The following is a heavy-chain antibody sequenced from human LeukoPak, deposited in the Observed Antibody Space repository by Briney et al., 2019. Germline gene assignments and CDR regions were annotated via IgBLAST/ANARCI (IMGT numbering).Heavy chain of an antibody. D-gene: IGHD2-21*02. J-gene: IGHJ4*02. CDR2: ISSSSSYI. CDR1: GFTFSSHA. Sequence: GRSLRLSCAASGFTFSSHAMNWVRQAPGKGLEWVSSISSSSSYIYYADSVKGRFTISRDNAKNSLYLQMNSLRAEDTAVYYCARAVVVTALDYWGQGTLVTVSS. CDR3: ARAVVVTALDY. V-gene: IGHV3-21*01.